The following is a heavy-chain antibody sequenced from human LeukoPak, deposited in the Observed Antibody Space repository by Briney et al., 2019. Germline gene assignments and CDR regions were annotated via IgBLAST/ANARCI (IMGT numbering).Heavy chain of an antibody. J-gene: IGHJ4*02. CDR3: ARGGGEDY. Sequence: AGGSLRLSCAASGFTFSSYSMNWVRQAPGKGLEWVSYISSSSSTIYYADSVKGRFTISRDNAKNSLYLQMNSLRAEDTAVYYCARGGGEDYWGQGTLVTVSS. CDR2: ISSSSSTI. CDR1: GFTFSSYS. D-gene: IGHD2-21*01. V-gene: IGHV3-48*04.